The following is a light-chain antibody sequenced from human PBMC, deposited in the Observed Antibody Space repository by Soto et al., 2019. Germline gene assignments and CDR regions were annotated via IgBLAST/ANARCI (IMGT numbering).Light chain of an antibody. CDR2: AAS. CDR1: QGISSY. V-gene: IGKV1-9*01. J-gene: IGKJ3*01. Sequence: IQLTQSPSSLSASVGDRVTITCRASQGISSYLAWYQQKPGKAPKLLIYAASTLQSGVPSRLSGSGSGTDFTLTSSSLQPEDFATYYCQQLNSYPLTFGPGTKVDIK. CDR3: QQLNSYPLT.